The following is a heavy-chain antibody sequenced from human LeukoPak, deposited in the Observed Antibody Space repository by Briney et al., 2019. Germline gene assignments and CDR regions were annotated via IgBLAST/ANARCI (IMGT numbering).Heavy chain of an antibody. Sequence: PSETLSLTCAVYGGSFSGYYWSWIRQPPGKGLEWIGEINHSGSTNYNPSLKSRVTISVDTSKNQFSLKLSPVTAADTAVYFRARFPISSIAAYNHPWGQGTLVTVSS. J-gene: IGHJ5*02. CDR2: INHSGST. CDR1: GGSFSGYY. D-gene: IGHD6-6*01. V-gene: IGHV4-34*01. CDR3: ARFPISSIAAYNHP.